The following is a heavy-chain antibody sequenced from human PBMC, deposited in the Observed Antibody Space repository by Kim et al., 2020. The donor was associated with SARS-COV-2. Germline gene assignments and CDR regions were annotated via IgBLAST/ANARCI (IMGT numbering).Heavy chain of an antibody. CDR2: IYYSGST. J-gene: IGHJ4*02. D-gene: IGHD3-9*01. V-gene: IGHV4-39*01. CDR1: GDSISSRDYY. Sequence: SETLSLTCTVSGDSISSRDYYWGWIRQPPGKGLEWIGSIYYSGSTYFKPSLKSRVSMSVDTSKNQFSLKLRSVTAADTAVYYCARHDLFYDIVTGKGSFDYWGQGTLVTVSS. CDR3: ARHDLFYDIVTGKGSFDY.